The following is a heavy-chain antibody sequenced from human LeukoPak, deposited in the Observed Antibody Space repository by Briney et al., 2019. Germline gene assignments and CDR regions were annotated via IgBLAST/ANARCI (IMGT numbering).Heavy chain of an antibody. CDR3: ARDEIAVADL. D-gene: IGHD6-19*01. Sequence: GASVKVSCKASGGTFSSYAISWVRQAPGQGLEWKGGIIPIFGTANYAQKFQGRVTITADKSTSTAYMELSSLRSEDTAVYYCARDEIAVADLWGQGTMVTVSS. V-gene: IGHV1-69*06. CDR1: GGTFSSYA. CDR2: IIPIFGTA. J-gene: IGHJ3*01.